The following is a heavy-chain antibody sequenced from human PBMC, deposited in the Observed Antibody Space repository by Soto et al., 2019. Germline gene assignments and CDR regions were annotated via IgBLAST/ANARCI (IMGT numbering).Heavy chain of an antibody. CDR2: INPSGGGT. J-gene: IGHJ4*02. CDR1: GNTFTTYY. Sequence: ASVKVSCKASGNTFTTYYMHWVRHAPGQGLEWMGIINPSGGGTSYAQKFQGRVTMTRDTSTSTVYMEMNSLTYEDTAVYYCAREGSSDWPFDSWGQGTLVTVSS. CDR3: AREGSSDWPFDS. V-gene: IGHV1-46*01. D-gene: IGHD6-19*01.